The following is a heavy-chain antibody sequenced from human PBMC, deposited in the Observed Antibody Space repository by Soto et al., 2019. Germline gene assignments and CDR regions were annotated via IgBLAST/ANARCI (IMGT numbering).Heavy chain of an antibody. V-gene: IGHV4-59*08. CDR2: IYYSGST. CDR3: ARLAGSSSRFYYYYYMDV. D-gene: IGHD6-6*01. CDR1: GGSISSYY. J-gene: IGHJ6*03. Sequence: QVQLQESGPGLVKPSETLSLTCTVSGGSISSYYWSWIRQPPGKGLEWIGYIYYSGSTNYNPSLKSRVTISVDTSKNQFSLKLSSVTAADTAVYYCARLAGSSSRFYYYYYMDVWGKGTTVTVSS.